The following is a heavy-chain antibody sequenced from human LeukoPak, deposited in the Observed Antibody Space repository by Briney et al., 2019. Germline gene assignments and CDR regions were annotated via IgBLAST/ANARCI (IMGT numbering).Heavy chain of an antibody. V-gene: IGHV1-24*01. Sequence: ASVKVSCKVSGYTLTELSMHWVRQAPGKGLEWMGGFDPEDGETIYAQKFQGRVTMTEDTSTDTAYMELSSLRSEDTAVYYCATSTYRAVWFDYWGQGTLVTVSS. D-gene: IGHD2-2*01. CDR3: ATSTYRAVWFDY. CDR2: FDPEDGET. CDR1: GYTLTELS. J-gene: IGHJ4*02.